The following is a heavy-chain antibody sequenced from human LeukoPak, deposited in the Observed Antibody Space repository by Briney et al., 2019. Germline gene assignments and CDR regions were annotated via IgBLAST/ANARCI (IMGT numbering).Heavy chain of an antibody. CDR2: INHSGST. J-gene: IGHJ6*02. CDR3: AKGRLKQWLVRYADYYHGMDV. V-gene: IGHV4-34*01. D-gene: IGHD6-19*01. Sequence: KPSETLSLTCAVYGGSFSGYYWSWIRQPPGKGLEWIGEINHSGSTNYNPSLKGRVTISVDTSKNQFSLKLSSVTAADTAVYYCAKGRLKQWLVRYADYYHGMDVWGQGTTVTVSS. CDR1: GGSFSGYY.